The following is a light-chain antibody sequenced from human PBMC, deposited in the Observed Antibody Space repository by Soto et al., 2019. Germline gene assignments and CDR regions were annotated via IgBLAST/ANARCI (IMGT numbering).Light chain of an antibody. Sequence: EIVMTQSPATLSVSPGERATLSCRASQSVSSNLAWYQQKPGQAPRLLIYGASTRANGIPARFSGSGSGTEFTLTISSLQSEDFAVYYCQQYNNWPPRYTFGQGTKLEIK. J-gene: IGKJ2*01. CDR2: GAS. V-gene: IGKV3-15*01. CDR1: QSVSSN. CDR3: QQYNNWPPRYT.